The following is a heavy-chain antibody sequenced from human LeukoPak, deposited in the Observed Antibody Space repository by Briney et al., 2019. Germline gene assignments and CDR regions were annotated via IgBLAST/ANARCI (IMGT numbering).Heavy chain of an antibody. CDR2: ISAYNGNT. CDR3: ARDFFHGHCSGLTCFLLDS. D-gene: IGHD2-15*01. CDR1: GYTFTRYG. J-gene: IGHJ4*02. V-gene: IGHV1-18*01. Sequence: ASVKVSCKASGYTFTRYGITWVRQAPGQGLEWMGWISAYNGNTNYAQKFQGRLTVTTDTSTNTAYMELRSLRPNDTAVYYCARDFFHGHCSGLTCFLLDSWGQGSLVTASS.